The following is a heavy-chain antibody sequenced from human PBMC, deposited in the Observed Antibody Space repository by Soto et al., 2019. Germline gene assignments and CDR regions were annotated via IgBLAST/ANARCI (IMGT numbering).Heavy chain of an antibody. CDR2: INHSGNN. D-gene: IGHD3-9*01. CDR3: ARGGSNDWQVAFDI. CDR1: GGSFSTYQ. Sequence: SETMSLTCVVSGGSFSTYQYNWIRQSPGKGLEWIGEINHSGNNNYSPSLKSRVTMSLDTSKNQFSLKLTSVTAADTAVYYCARGGSNDWQVAFDIWGQGTMVTVSS. J-gene: IGHJ3*02. V-gene: IGHV4-34*01.